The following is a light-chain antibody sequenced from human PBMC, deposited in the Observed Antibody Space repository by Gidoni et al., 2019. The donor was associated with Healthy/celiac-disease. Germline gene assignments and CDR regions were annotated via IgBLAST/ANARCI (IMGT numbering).Light chain of an antibody. CDR2: WAS. CDR3: QQYYSTPLT. Sequence: DIVVPQSPDPLAVSLGERSTINCKSSRSVLYSSNNKNYIAWYQQTPGQPPKLLIYWASTRESGVPDRFSGSGSGTDFALTISSLQAEDVAVYYCQQYYSTPLTFGQXTKVEIK. J-gene: IGKJ1*01. CDR1: RSVLYSSNNKNY. V-gene: IGKV4-1*01.